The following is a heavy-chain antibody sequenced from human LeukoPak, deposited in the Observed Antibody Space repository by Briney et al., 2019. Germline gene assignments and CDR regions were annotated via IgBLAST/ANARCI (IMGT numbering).Heavy chain of an antibody. CDR2: IYYSGNT. D-gene: IGHD2-15*01. CDR1: GGCISPYY. J-gene: IGHJ3*02. CDR3: AKDRRLYCSGGSCYGPALDI. Sequence: SETLSLTCTVSGGCISPYYWSWIRQPPRKGLEWIGYIYYSGNTNYNPSLKSRLTMSVDTSTNQFSLQLSSVTAAVTAVYYCAKDRRLYCSGGSCYGPALDIWGQGTMVTVSS. V-gene: IGHV4-59*01.